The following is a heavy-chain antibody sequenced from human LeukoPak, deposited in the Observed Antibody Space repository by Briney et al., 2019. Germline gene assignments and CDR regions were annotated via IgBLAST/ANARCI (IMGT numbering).Heavy chain of an antibody. V-gene: IGHV4-59*01. CDR1: GGTISRDY. CDR3: ARDRRRDLLHAFDI. CDR2: IDYSWST. Sequence: SETLSLTCTASGGTISRDYWSWIRQPPGKGLEWIAYIDYSWSTNYNPSLKSRLTISLDASKNQFSLTLSSVNAADTAVYYCARDRRRDLLHAFDIWGQGTMVTVS. D-gene: IGHD1-26*01. J-gene: IGHJ3*02.